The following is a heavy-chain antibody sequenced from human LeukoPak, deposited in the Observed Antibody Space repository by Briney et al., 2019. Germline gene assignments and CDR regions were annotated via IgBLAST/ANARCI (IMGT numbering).Heavy chain of an antibody. CDR1: GGSFSGYD. Sequence: PSETLSLTCAVYGGSFSGYDWSWIRQPPGKGLEWIGEINHSGSTNYNPSLKSRVTISVDTSKNQFSLKLSSVTAADTAVYYCASRSYGDYAGRIDYWGQGTLVTVSS. V-gene: IGHV4-34*01. J-gene: IGHJ4*02. CDR3: ASRSYGDYAGRIDY. CDR2: INHSGST. D-gene: IGHD4-17*01.